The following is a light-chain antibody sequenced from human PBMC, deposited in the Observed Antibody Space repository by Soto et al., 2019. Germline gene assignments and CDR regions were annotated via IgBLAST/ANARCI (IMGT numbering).Light chain of an antibody. CDR2: GAS. CDR3: QQYNNWPRT. CDR1: QTISSN. J-gene: IGKJ2*01. Sequence: ERVMTQSPATLSVSPGERATLSCRASQTISSNLAWYQQRPGQAPRLLIYGASTRATGIPARFSGSGSWTEFTLTISSLQSEDSAVYYCQQYNNWPRTFGQGTKLEIK. V-gene: IGKV3-15*01.